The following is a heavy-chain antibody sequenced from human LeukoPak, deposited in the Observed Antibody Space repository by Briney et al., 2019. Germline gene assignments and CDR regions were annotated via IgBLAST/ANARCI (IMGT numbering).Heavy chain of an antibody. CDR1: GFTFSDAW. D-gene: IGHD3-22*01. CDR3: ATDFYDTT. V-gene: IGHV3-15*07. Sequence: GGSLRLSCATTGFTFSDAWMNWVRQAPGKGLEWVGRIRRNSDGGTIDYAAPVKGRFALSRDDSKNTLYLHMSSLQTEDTAVYYCATDFYDTTWGQGTLVTVSS. J-gene: IGHJ5*02. CDR2: IRRNSDGGTI.